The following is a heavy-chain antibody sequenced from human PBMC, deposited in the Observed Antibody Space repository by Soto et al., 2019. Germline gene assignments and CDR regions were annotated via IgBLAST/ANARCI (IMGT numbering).Heavy chain of an antibody. CDR1: GFSISGFA. V-gene: IGHV3-73*01. CDR3: TRRRYFYFGLDV. J-gene: IGHJ6*02. Sequence: GGSLRLSCGVSGFSISGFALHWVRQTPGKGLEWIGRIRSKASNYATAYGASAKGRFTISRDDAKNTAYLQMNSLKIEDTAVYYCTRRRYFYFGLDVWGQGTTVTVSS. D-gene: IGHD6-25*01. CDR2: IRSKASNYAT.